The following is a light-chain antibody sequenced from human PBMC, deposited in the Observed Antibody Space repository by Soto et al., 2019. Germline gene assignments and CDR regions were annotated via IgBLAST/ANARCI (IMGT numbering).Light chain of an antibody. J-gene: IGKJ2*01. CDR1: QNISTY. CDR3: QQSYSAPYT. V-gene: IGKV1-39*01. CDR2: AAS. Sequence: DIQMAQSPSSLSASVGDRVTITCRASQNISTYLNWYQHKPGKAPKLLIYAASTFPSGVPSRFSGSGSGTDFTLTISSLQPEDFATYYCQQSYSAPYTFGQGTKLEIK.